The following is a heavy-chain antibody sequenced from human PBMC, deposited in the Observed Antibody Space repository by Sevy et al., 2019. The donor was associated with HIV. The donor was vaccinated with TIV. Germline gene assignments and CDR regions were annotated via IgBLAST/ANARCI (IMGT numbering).Heavy chain of an antibody. V-gene: IGHV4-39*01. J-gene: IGHJ4*02. CDR3: ARQKVRSAYYYDTSGRQGKADFDS. CDR2: VSYGGST. CDR1: GGSIGSNSFY. D-gene: IGHD3-22*01. Sequence: SETLSLTCSVSGGSIGSNSFYWGWIRQPPGKELEWIGTVSYGGSTYYNPSLRSRVTISVDASKKQFSLKLSSVTAAETAMYYCARQKVRSAYYYDTSGRQGKADFDSWGQGTLVTVSS.